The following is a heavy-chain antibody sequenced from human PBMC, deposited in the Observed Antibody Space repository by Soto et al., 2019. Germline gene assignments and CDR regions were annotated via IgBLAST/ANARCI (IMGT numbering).Heavy chain of an antibody. CDR1: GYTFTSYY. CDR3: ARDNHDYGDLDDAFDI. J-gene: IGHJ3*02. Sequence: ASVKVSCKASGYTFTSYYMHWVRQAPGQGLEWMGIINPSGGSTRYAQKFQGRVTITRDTSTSTAYMELSSLRSEDTAVYYCARDNHDYGDLDDAFDIWGQGTMVTVSS. CDR2: INPSGGST. D-gene: IGHD4-17*01. V-gene: IGHV1-46*01.